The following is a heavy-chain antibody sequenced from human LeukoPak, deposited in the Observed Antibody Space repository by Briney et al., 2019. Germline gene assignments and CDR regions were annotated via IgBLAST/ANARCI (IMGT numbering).Heavy chain of an antibody. Sequence: PSETLSLTCTISGGSTTGYFWSWIRQPPGKGLEWIGYVFYSGGTLYNPSLESRVTISVDTSKTHFSLELTSVTAADTAVYYCARHMSVTYDVFDLWGRGTMVTVSS. D-gene: IGHD3-3*01. CDR2: VFYSGGT. CDR1: GGSTTGYF. V-gene: IGHV4-59*08. J-gene: IGHJ3*01. CDR3: ARHMSVTYDVFDL.